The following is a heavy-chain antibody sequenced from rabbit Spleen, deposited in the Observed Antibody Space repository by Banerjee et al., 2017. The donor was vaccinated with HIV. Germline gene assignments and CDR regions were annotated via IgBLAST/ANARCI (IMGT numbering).Heavy chain of an antibody. D-gene: IGHD4-2*01. CDR2: INIVTGKS. J-gene: IGHJ4*01. CDR1: GFSFSSKAV. V-gene: IGHV1S45*01. Sequence: QEQLVESGGGLVKPQGSLKLSCTASGFSFSSKAVMCWVRQAPGKGLEWIACINIVTGKSVYASWAKGRFIMSRTSSTTVTLQMTSLTAADTATYFCARDAAGREDFNLWGPGTLVTVS. CDR3: ARDAAGREDFNL.